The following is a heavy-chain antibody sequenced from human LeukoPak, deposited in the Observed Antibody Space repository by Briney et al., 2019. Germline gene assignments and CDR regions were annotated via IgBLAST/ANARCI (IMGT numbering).Heavy chain of an antibody. J-gene: IGHJ3*02. CDR1: GYSFTSYW. CDR2: IYPGDSDT. CDR3: VRPVTMIVPTRSVGLDAFDI. D-gene: IGHD3-22*01. Sequence: GESLKISCKGSGYSFTSYWIGWVRQMPGKGLEWMGIIYPGDSDTRYSPSFQGQVTISADKSISTAYLQWSSLKASDTAMYYCVRPVTMIVPTRSVGLDAFDIWGQGTMVTVSS. V-gene: IGHV5-51*01.